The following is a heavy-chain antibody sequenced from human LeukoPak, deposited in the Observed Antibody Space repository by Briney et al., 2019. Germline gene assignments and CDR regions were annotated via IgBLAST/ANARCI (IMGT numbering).Heavy chain of an antibody. J-gene: IGHJ3*02. V-gene: IGHV3-33*01. Sequence: PGGSLRLSCVASGFTFSSHGMHWVRQAPGKGLEWGAVIWSDGTNKYFADSVKGRFTISRDNSKNTLYLQMNSLRAEDTAVYYCARARGNSGYSMGAFEIWGQGTMVTVSS. CDR2: IWSDGTNK. D-gene: IGHD3-22*01. CDR3: ARARGNSGYSMGAFEI. CDR1: GFTFSSHG.